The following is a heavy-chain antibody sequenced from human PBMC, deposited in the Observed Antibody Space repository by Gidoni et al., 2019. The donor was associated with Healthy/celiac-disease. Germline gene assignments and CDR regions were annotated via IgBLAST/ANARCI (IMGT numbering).Heavy chain of an antibody. CDR1: GGSLSSGGYY. D-gene: IGHD4-17*01. V-gene: IGHV4-30-4*01. J-gene: IGHJ5*02. Sequence: QVQLQESGPGLVKPSQTLSLTCAVSGGSLSSGGYYWSWIRQPPGKGLEWIGYIYYSGSTYYNPSLKSRVTISVDTSKNQFSLKLSSVTAADTAVYYCARGLTTENWFDPWGQGTLVTVSS. CDR2: IYYSGST. CDR3: ARGLTTENWFDP.